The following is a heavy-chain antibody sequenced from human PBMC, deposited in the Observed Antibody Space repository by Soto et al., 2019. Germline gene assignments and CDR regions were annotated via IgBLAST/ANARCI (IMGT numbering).Heavy chain of an antibody. CDR1: GFTLSDFA. CDR2: ISNDGGIE. Sequence: QVQLVQSGGGVVQPGRSLRLSCAASGFTLSDFAMHWVRQAPGKGLEWVALISNDGGIEHYGDSVRGRFPISRDNSKQMLYLQMTSLRVEDTAVYYCARAVAGMAVWGQGTTVTVSS. J-gene: IGHJ6*01. D-gene: IGHD5-12*01. V-gene: IGHV3-30-3*01. CDR3: ARAVAGMAV.